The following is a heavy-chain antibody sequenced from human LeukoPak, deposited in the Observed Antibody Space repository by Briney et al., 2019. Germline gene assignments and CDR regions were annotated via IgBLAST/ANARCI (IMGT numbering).Heavy chain of an antibody. J-gene: IGHJ4*02. D-gene: IGHD3-22*01. CDR3: ARDLVYYYDISGYFDY. Sequence: PSETLSLTCTVSGGSISSRSYYWGWIRQPRGKGLEYIGSINYSGSTYYNTSLKSRVTISVDTSKNQISLKLSSVTAADTAVYYCARDLVYYYDISGYFDYWGQGTLVTVSS. V-gene: IGHV4-39*07. CDR2: INYSGST. CDR1: GGSISSRSYY.